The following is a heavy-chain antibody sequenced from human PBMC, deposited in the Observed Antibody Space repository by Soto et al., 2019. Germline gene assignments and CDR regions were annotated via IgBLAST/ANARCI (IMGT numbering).Heavy chain of an antibody. J-gene: IGHJ4*02. Sequence: SQTLSLTCAISGDSVSSNSATWNWIRQSPSRGLECLGRTYYRSKWYKVYAVSVKGRIAISPDTSRNQVSLQLNSVTPEDTAVYYCARGPGHLAPWGQGTLVNLSS. CDR3: ARGPGHLAP. D-gene: IGHD3-10*01. V-gene: IGHV6-1*01. CDR2: TYYRSKWYK. CDR1: GDSVSSNSAT.